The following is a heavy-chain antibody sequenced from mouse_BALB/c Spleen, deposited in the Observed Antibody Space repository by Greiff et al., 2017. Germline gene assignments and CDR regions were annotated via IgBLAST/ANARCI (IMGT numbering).Heavy chain of an antibody. CDR3: ARDDSLDY. Sequence: QVQLQQSGPELVRPGVSVKISCKGSGYTFTDYAMHWVKQSHAKSLEWIGVISTYYGNTNYNQKFKGKATMTVDKSSSTAYMELRSLTSEDSAVYYCARDDSLDYWGQGTTLTVSS. CDR1: GYTFTDYA. CDR2: ISTYYGNT. J-gene: IGHJ2*01. V-gene: IGHV1-67*01.